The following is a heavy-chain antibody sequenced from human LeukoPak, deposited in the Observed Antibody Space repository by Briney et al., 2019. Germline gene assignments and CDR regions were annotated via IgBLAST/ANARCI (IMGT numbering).Heavy chain of an antibody. CDR3: ARDQRYDYVWGSYRYSTFDY. CDR2: ISAYNGNT. D-gene: IGHD3-16*02. CDR1: GGTFSSYG. J-gene: IGHJ4*02. Sequence: ASVKVSCKASGGTFSSYGISWVRQAPGQGLEWMGWISAYNGNTNYAQKLQGRVTMTTDTSTSTAYMELRSLRSDDTAVYYCARDQRYDYVWGSYRYSTFDYWGQGTLVTVSS. V-gene: IGHV1-18*01.